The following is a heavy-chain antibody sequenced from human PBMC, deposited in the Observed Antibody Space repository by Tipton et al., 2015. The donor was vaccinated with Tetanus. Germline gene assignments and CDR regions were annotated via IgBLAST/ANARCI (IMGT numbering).Heavy chain of an antibody. CDR2: INHSGST. CDR3: PRKRRGYSYGPPQYYFDY. V-gene: IGHV4-34*01. D-gene: IGHD5-18*01. Sequence: TLSLTCAVYGGSFSGYYWSWIRQPPGKGLEWIREINHSGSTNYNPSLKSRVTISVDTSKNRFSLKLSSVTAADTAVYYCPRKRRGYSYGPPQYYFDYWGQGTLVTVSS. J-gene: IGHJ4*02. CDR1: GGSFSGYY.